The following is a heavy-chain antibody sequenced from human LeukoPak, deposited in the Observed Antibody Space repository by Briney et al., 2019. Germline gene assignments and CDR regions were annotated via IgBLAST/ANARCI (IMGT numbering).Heavy chain of an antibody. Sequence: SETLSLTCTVSGGSISSSSYYWGWIRQPPGKGLEWIGSIYYSGSTYYNPSLKSRVTISVDTSKNQFSLKLSSVTAADTAVYYCARHPPSWYDSSGYYPTRGWFDPWGQGTLVTVSS. J-gene: IGHJ5*02. CDR3: ARHPPSWYDSSGYYPTRGWFDP. CDR2: IYYSGST. CDR1: GGSISSSSYY. D-gene: IGHD3-22*01. V-gene: IGHV4-39*01.